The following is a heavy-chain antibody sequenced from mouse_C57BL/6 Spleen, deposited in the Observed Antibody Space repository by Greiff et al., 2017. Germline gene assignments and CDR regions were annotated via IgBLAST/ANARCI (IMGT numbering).Heavy chain of an antibody. CDR2: IYPGSGST. D-gene: IGHD4-1*02. Sequence: QVQLKESGAELVKPGASVKMSCKASGYTFTSYWITWVKQRPGQGLEWIGDIYPGSGSTNYNEKFKSKATLTVDTSSSTAYMQLSSLTSEDSAVYYCARDQLGLDYWGQGTTLTVSS. J-gene: IGHJ2*01. CDR3: ARDQLGLDY. V-gene: IGHV1-55*01. CDR1: GYTFTSYW.